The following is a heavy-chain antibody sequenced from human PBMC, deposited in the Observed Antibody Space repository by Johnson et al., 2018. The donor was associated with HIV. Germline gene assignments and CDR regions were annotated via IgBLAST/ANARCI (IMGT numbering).Heavy chain of an antibody. J-gene: IGHJ3*01. D-gene: IGHD1-26*01. CDR2: ISGGGSAI. Sequence: QMLLVESGGGMVQPGGSLRLSCEVSGFTFSDYYMSWIRQAPGKGLEWISYISGGGSAIYYADSVRGRFTISRDNAKNSLYLQMNSLRAEDTAVYYCARDRVGATAFDVWGQGTLVTVSS. V-gene: IGHV3-11*04. CDR1: GFTFSDYY. CDR3: ARDRVGATAFDV.